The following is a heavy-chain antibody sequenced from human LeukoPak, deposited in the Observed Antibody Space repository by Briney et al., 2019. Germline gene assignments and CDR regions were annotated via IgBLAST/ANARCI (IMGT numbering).Heavy chain of an antibody. CDR2: IYGGDNT. V-gene: IGHV3-53*01. Sequence: GGSLRLSCAASGITVSSNYMSWVRQAPGKGLEWVSVIYGGDNTYYAGSVKGRFITSRDKSKNTLYLQMNSLRAEDTAVYYCAKNYYGMDVWGQGTTVIAS. CDR1: GITVSSNY. CDR3: AKNYYGMDV. J-gene: IGHJ6*02.